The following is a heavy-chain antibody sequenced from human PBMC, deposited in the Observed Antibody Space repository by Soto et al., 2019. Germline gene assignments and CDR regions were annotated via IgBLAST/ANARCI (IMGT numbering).Heavy chain of an antibody. CDR1: GYTFTSHD. CDR3: ASDMSTT. V-gene: IGHV1-8*01. D-gene: IGHD2-2*01. Sequence: QVQLVQSGAEVKKPGASVKVSCKASGYTFTSHDINWMRQTTGQGLEWMGWMNPNSGHTNSAQKFQGRVTMNSDTSINTTYMDMTNLRSEYTTIYYCASDMSTTCVQGTLVTVSS. J-gene: IGHJ5*02. CDR2: MNPNSGHT.